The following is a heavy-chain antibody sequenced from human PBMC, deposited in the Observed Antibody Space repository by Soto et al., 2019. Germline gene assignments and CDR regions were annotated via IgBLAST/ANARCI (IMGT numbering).Heavy chain of an antibody. V-gene: IGHV1-69*06. D-gene: IGHD3-9*01. CDR2: IIPIFGTA. J-gene: IGHJ6*02. Sequence: GASVKVSCKASGGTFSSYAISWVRQAPGQGLEWMGGIIPIFGTANYAQKFQGRVTITADKSTSTAYMELSSLRSEDTAVYYCALESYYDILTGYVTYYGMDVWGQGTT. CDR1: GGTFSSYA. CDR3: ALESYYDILTGYVTYYGMDV.